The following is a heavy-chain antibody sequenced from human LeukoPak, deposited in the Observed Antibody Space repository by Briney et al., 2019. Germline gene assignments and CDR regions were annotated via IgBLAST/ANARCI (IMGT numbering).Heavy chain of an antibody. CDR2: ISSSSSTI. Sequence: GGSLRLSCAASGFTFSSYSMNWVRQAPGKGLEWVSYISSSSSTIYYADSVKGRFTISRDNAKNSLYLQMNSLRAEDTAVYYCARGIPRIQLWLHFDYWGQGTLVTVSS. V-gene: IGHV3-48*01. CDR3: ARGIPRIQLWLHFDY. CDR1: GFTFSSYS. D-gene: IGHD5-18*01. J-gene: IGHJ4*02.